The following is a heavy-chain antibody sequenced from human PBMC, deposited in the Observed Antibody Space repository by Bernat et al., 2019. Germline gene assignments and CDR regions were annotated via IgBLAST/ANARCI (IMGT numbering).Heavy chain of an antibody. V-gene: IGHV3-53*01. Sequence: EVQLVESGGGLIQPGGSLRLSCAASGFTVSSNYMSWVRQAPGKGLEWVSVIYSGGSTYYAASVKGRFTISRDNSKNTLYLQMNSLRAEDTAVYYCARNTGYSSGWYNDYWGQGTLVTVSS. CDR1: GFTVSSNY. J-gene: IGHJ4*02. CDR3: ARNTGYSSGWYNDY. CDR2: IYSGGST. D-gene: IGHD6-19*01.